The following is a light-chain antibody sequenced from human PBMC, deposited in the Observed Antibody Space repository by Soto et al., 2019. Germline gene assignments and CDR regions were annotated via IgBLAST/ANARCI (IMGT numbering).Light chain of an antibody. CDR1: QSVLYSSNNKNC. CDR3: QQCYNTPS. J-gene: IGKJ3*01. Sequence: DIVMTQSPDSLSVSLGERATINCKSSQSVLYSSNNKNCLAWYQQKPGQSPKLLIYWASTRESGVPDRFSGSWSGTDFTLTISSLQAEDVAVYYCQQCYNTPSFGPGTKVDI. V-gene: IGKV4-1*01. CDR2: WAS.